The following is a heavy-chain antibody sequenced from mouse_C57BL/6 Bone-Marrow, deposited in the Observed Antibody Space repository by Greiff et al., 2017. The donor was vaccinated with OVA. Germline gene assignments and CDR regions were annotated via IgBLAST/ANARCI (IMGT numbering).Heavy chain of an antibody. Sequence: VQLQQSGAELVRPGASVKLSCKASGYTFTDYYINWVKQRPGQGLEWIARIYPGSGNTYYNEKFKGKATLTAEKSSSTAYMQLSSLTSEDSAVYICARDGVTLRAMDYWGQGTSVTVSS. V-gene: IGHV1-76*01. CDR1: GYTFTDYY. J-gene: IGHJ4*01. CDR2: IYPGSGNT. CDR3: ARDGVTLRAMDY. D-gene: IGHD2-2*01.